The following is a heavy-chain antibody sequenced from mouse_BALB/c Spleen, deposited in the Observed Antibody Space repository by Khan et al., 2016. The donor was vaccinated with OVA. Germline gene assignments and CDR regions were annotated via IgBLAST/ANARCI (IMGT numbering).Heavy chain of an antibody. CDR2: IDTYTGEP. CDR3: AGDRGLRPDYFAMDY. CDR1: GYTFTNYG. D-gene: IGHD2-2*01. V-gene: IGHV9-3-1*01. J-gene: IGHJ4*01. Sequence: QIQLVQSGPELKKPGETVKISCKASGYTFTNYGMNWVKQAPGKDLKWMGWIDTYTGEPTYADDFKGRFAFSLETSATTAYLQINTLKNEDTATYVSAGDRGLRPDYFAMDYWGQGTSVTVSS.